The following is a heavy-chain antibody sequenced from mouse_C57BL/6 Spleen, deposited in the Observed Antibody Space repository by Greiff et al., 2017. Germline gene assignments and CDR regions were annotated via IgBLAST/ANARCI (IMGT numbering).Heavy chain of an antibody. J-gene: IGHJ3*01. D-gene: IGHD1-1*01. CDR3: AREAYYGSTWFAY. Sequence: VQLQQSGPELVKPGASVKISCKASGYTFTDYYMNWVKQSHGKSLEWIGDINPNNGGTSYNQKFKGKATLTVDKSSSTAYMELRSLTSEDSAVYYCAREAYYGSTWFAYWGQGTLVTVSA. V-gene: IGHV1-26*01. CDR2: INPNNGGT. CDR1: GYTFTDYY.